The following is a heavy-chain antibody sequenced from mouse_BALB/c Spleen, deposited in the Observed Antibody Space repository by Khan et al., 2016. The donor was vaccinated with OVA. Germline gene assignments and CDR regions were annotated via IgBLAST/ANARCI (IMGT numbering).Heavy chain of an antibody. J-gene: IGHJ4*01. Sequence: QVTLKESGPGILQPSQTLSLTCSFSGFSLSTSGMGVAWIRQPSGKGLEWLAHIWWDDDKRYNPALKSRLTISKDTSSNQVFLKIASVDTADTATYYCARIGWLLDYVMDCWGQGTSVTVSS. D-gene: IGHD2-3*01. V-gene: IGHV8-8*01. CDR3: ARIGWLLDYVMDC. CDR1: GFSLSTSGMG. CDR2: IWWDDDK.